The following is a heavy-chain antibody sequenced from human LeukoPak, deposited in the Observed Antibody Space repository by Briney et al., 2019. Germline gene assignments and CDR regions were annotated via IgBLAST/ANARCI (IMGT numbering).Heavy chain of an antibody. V-gene: IGHV4-4*07. J-gene: IGHJ4*02. CDR2: VYSSGSA. D-gene: IGHD5-12*01. CDR1: GGSINSYY. Sequence: SETMSLTCTVAGGSINSYYWSWIRQPAGKELEWIGRVYSSGSANYNPSLESRVTLSVDTSQNQFSLKLASVTAATPPMFFCAGGKVATSYFDYWGQGTLVTVSS. CDR3: AGGKVATSYFDY.